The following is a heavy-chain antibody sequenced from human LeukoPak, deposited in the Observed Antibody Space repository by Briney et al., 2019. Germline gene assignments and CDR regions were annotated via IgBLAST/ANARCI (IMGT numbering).Heavy chain of an antibody. Sequence: GGSLRLSCAASGFTFSRYGIHWVRQAPGKGLEWVALISYDGSNKFYADSVRGRFTISRDNSKNTLYLQMNSLRAEDTAVYYCAKGLYNYGDYGPFDYWGQGTLVTVSS. CDR3: AKGLYNYGDYGPFDY. V-gene: IGHV3-30*18. J-gene: IGHJ4*02. D-gene: IGHD4-17*01. CDR1: GFTFSRYG. CDR2: ISYDGSNK.